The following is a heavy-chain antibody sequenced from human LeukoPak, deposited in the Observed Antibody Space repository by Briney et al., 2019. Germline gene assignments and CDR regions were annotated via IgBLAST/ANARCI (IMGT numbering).Heavy chain of an antibody. J-gene: IGHJ4*02. CDR1: GGSISSYY. Sequence: SETLSLTCTVSGGSISSYYWSWIRQPPGKGLEWIGYIYTSGSTNYNPSLKSRVTIFVDTSKNQFSLKLSSVTAADTAVYYCARRSSTWSFDYWGQGTLVTVSS. CDR2: IYTSGST. CDR3: ARRSSTWSFDY. D-gene: IGHD6-13*01. V-gene: IGHV4-4*08.